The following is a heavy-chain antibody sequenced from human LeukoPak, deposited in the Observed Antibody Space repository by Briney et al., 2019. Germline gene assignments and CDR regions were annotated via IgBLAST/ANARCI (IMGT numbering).Heavy chain of an antibody. D-gene: IGHD2-2*02. J-gene: IGHJ4*02. CDR1: GGSISSYY. V-gene: IGHV4-59*08. CDR2: IYYSGST. Sequence: SETLSLTCTVSGGSISSYYWSWIRQPPGKGLEWNGYIYYSGSTNYNPSLKSRVTISVDTSKNQFSLKLSSVTAADTAVYYCARLKYQLLYNDYWGQGTLVTVSS. CDR3: ARLKYQLLYNDY.